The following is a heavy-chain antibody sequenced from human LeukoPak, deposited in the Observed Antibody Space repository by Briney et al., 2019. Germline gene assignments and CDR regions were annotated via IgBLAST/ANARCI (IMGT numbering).Heavy chain of an antibody. CDR2: IYYSGST. Sequence: SETLSLTCSVSGGSISTYYWSRIRQPPGKGLEWIGYIYYSGSTNYNPSLKSRVTMSVDTSKNQFSLKLSSVTAADTAVYYCARGEWFDPWGPGTLVTISS. J-gene: IGHJ5*02. V-gene: IGHV4-59*01. CDR1: GGSISTYY. CDR3: ARGEWFDP.